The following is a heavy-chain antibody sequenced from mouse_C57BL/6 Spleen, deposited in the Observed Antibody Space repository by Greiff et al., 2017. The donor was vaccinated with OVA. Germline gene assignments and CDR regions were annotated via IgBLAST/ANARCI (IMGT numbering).Heavy chain of an antibody. CDR1: GYTFTSYW. CDR3: ARYGNYVGGYFDY. CDR2: IYPGSGST. V-gene: IGHV1-55*01. D-gene: IGHD2-1*01. J-gene: IGHJ2*01. Sequence: VKLMEPGAELVKPGASVKMSCKASGYTFTSYWITWVKQRPGQGLEWIGDIYPGSGSTNYNEKFKSKATLTVDTSSSTAYMQLSSLTSEDSAVYYCARYGNYVGGYFDYWGQGTTLTVSS.